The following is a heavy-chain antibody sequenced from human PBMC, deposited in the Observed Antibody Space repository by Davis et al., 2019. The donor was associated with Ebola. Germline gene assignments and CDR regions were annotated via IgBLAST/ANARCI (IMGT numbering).Heavy chain of an antibody. V-gene: IGHV3-74*03. D-gene: IGHD6-6*01. CDR2: INGDGTIT. CDR1: EFTITTHW. CDR3: ARGDSTSSYSYHYNYNGMDV. J-gene: IGHJ6*02. Sequence: GESLKISCAASEFTITTHWMHWVRQGPGKGLVWVSRINGDGTITTYADSVKGRFSISRDNAKNTLYLQMNSLRAEDTAIYYCARGDSTSSYSYHYNYNGMDVWGQGTTVTVSS.